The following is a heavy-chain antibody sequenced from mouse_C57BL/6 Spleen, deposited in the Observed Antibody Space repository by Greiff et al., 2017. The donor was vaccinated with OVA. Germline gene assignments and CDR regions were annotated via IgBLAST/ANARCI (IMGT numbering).Heavy chain of an antibody. J-gene: IGHJ2*01. Sequence: QVQLQQSGAELVRPGASVKMSCKASGYTFTSYNMHWVKQTPGQGLEWIGVIYPGNGDTSYNQKFKGQATLTADKSSSTAYLQLSSLTSDDSAVYCCACYGTTYFDYWGQGTTLTVSS. D-gene: IGHD1-1*01. CDR3: ACYGTTYFDY. CDR1: GYTFTSYN. CDR2: IYPGNGDT. V-gene: IGHV1-12*01.